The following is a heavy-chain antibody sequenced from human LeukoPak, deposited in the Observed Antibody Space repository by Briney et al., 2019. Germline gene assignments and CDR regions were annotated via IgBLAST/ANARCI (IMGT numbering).Heavy chain of an antibody. CDR1: GGSISIGDYY. CDR3: ARMARRYQLLFPPSDYYYGMDV. V-gene: IGHV4-30-4*02. J-gene: IGHJ6*02. CDR2: IYYSGST. D-gene: IGHD2-2*01. Sequence: SETLSLTCTVSGGSISIGDYYWSWIRQPPGKGLEWIGYIYYSGSTYYNPSLKSRVTISVDTSKNQFSLKLSSVTAADTAVYYCARMARRYQLLFPPSDYYYGMDVWGQGTTVTVSS.